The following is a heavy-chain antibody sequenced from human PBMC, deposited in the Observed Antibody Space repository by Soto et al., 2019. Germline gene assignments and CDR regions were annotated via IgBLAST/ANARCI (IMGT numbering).Heavy chain of an antibody. V-gene: IGHV1-18*01. D-gene: IGHD2-21*01. CDR2: ISAYNGNT. CDR1: GYTFTSYG. CDR3: ARLSSGDGLDAFDI. Sequence: ASVKVSCKASGYTFTSYGISWVRQAPGQGLEWMGWISAYNGNTNYAQKLQGRVTMTTDTSTSTAYMELRSLRSDDTAVYYCARLSSGDGLDAFDIWGQGTMVTVSS. J-gene: IGHJ3*02.